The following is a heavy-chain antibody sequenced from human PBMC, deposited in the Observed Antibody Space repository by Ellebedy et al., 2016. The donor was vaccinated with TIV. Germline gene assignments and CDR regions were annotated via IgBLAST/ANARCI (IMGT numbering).Heavy chain of an antibody. Sequence: ASVKVSCXASGYTFTSYGISWVRQAPGQGLEWMGWISAYNGNTNYAQKLQGRVTMTTDTSTSTAYMELSSLRSEDTAVYYCARDPYGDYFSDYWGQGTLVTISS. CDR1: GYTFTSYG. V-gene: IGHV1-18*04. CDR3: ARDPYGDYFSDY. D-gene: IGHD4-17*01. CDR2: ISAYNGNT. J-gene: IGHJ4*02.